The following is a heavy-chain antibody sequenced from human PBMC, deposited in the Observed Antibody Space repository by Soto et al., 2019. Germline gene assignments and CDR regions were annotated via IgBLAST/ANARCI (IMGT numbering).Heavy chain of an antibody. D-gene: IGHD6-13*01. CDR2: ISAYNGDT. CDR1: GYTFTTYG. Sequence: QVQLVQSGDEVKKPGASVKVSCKASGYTFTTYGISWVRQAPGQGLEWMGWISAYNGDTKYAQNVQDRVSMTTDTPTNTAYMELRSLRSDDTAVYYCAREGSWPYYYYGMDVWGQGTTVTVSS. J-gene: IGHJ6*02. CDR3: AREGSWPYYYYGMDV. V-gene: IGHV1-18*01.